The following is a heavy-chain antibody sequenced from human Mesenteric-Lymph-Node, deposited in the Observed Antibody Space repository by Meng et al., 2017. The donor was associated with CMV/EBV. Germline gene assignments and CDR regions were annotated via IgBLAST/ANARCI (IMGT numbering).Heavy chain of an antibody. J-gene: IGHJ4*02. CDR2: ISNDGSNK. CDR1: GFTFSSYA. V-gene: IGHV3-30*14. Sequence: GESLKISCAASGFTFSSYAMHWVRQGSGKGLEWVAVISNDGSNKYYPDSVKGRLTISRDNSKNTLYLQMNSLRAEDTAVYYCARGRMTAVVTPRYYWGQGTLVTVSS. CDR3: ARGRMTAVVTPRYY. D-gene: IGHD4-23*01.